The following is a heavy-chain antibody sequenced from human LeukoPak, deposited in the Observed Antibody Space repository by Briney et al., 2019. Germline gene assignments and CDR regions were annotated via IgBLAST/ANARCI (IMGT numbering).Heavy chain of an antibody. CDR3: AKASTVLKPIDS. Sequence: GGPLRLSCAASGFTFSTYAMNWVRQAPGKGLEWVSAISPIGSRTYYADSVKGRFTISRDNSKNTLYLQMNSLRAGDTAIYYCAKASTVLKPIDSWGQGTLVTVSS. CDR1: GFTFSTYA. J-gene: IGHJ4*02. D-gene: IGHD1-14*01. V-gene: IGHV3-23*01. CDR2: ISPIGSRT.